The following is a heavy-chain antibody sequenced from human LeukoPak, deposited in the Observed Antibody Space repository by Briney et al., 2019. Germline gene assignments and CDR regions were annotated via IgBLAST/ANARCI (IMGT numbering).Heavy chain of an antibody. J-gene: IGHJ5*02. CDR1: GFTFSSYS. D-gene: IGHD6-19*01. CDR3: ASSAIAVAAHWYWFDP. Sequence: GGSLRLSCAASGFTFSSYSMNWVRQAPGKGLEWVSSISSSSSYIYYADSVKGRLTISRDNAKNSLYLQMNSLRVEDTAVYYCASSAIAVAAHWYWFDPWGQGTLVTVSS. CDR2: ISSSSSYI. V-gene: IGHV3-21*01.